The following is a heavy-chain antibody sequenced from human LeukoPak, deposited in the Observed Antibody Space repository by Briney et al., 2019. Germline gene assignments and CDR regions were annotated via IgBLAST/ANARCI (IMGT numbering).Heavy chain of an antibody. CDR3: ARDLRGAVLGEVDY. Sequence: GESLRLSCAASGFTFSSYSMNWVRQAPGKGLEWVSSISSSSSYIYYADSVKSRFTISRDTAKNSLFLQMNSLRAEDTAVYYCARDLRGAVLGEVDYWGQGTLVTVSS. CDR2: ISSSSSYI. D-gene: IGHD6-19*01. V-gene: IGHV3-21*01. J-gene: IGHJ4*02. CDR1: GFTFSSYS.